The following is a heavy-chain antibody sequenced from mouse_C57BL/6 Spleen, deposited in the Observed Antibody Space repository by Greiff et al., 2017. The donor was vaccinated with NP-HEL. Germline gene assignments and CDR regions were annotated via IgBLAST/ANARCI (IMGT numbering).Heavy chain of an antibody. CDR2: ISGGGGNT. CDR1: GFTFSSYT. CDR3: ARRGSPAWFAY. V-gene: IGHV5-9*01. Sequence: EVQGVESGGGLVKPGGSLKLSCAASGFTFSSYTMSWVRQTPEKRLEWVATISGGGGNTYYPDSVKGRFTISRDNAKNTLYLQMSSLRSEDTALYYCARRGSPAWFAYWGQGTLVTVSA. D-gene: IGHD6-2*01. J-gene: IGHJ3*01.